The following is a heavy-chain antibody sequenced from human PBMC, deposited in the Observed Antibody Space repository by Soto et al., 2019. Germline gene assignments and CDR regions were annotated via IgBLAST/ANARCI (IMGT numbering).Heavy chain of an antibody. Sequence: QVQLVQSGAEVKKPGASVKVSCKASGYTFTSYDINWVRQATGQGLEWMGWMNPNSGNTGYAQKFQGRVTMTRNTSISTAYMELRSLRSEDTAVYYCASTSLLADYYYYGMDVWGQGTTVTVSS. CDR3: ASTSLLADYYYYGMDV. V-gene: IGHV1-8*01. D-gene: IGHD3-10*01. CDR1: GYTFTSYD. J-gene: IGHJ6*02. CDR2: MNPNSGNT.